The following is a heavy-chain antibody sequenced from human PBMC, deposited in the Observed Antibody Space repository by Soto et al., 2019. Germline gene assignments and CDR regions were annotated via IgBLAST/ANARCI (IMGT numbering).Heavy chain of an antibody. CDR2: IYHSGST. V-gene: IGHV4-30-2*01. CDR3: ARWYCSGGSCYCYC. Sequence: SETLSLTCAVSGGSIIRGGYSWSWIRQPPGKGLEWIGYIYHSGSTYYNPSLKSRVTISGDRSKNLFSLKLSSVTAADTALYYCARWYCSGGSCYCYCWGQGTLVTVSS. D-gene: IGHD2-15*01. CDR1: GGSIIRGGYS. J-gene: IGHJ4*02.